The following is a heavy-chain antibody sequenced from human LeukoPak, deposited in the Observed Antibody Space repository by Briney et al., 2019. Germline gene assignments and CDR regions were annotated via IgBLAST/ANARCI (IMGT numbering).Heavy chain of an antibody. Sequence: GGSLRLSCAASGFTFRTYSMNWVRQAPGKGLEWLSYISFSSRTIYYADSVKGRFTISRDNAKNSLYLQMNSLRAEDTAVYYCARKKGSTRGFDYWGQGTLVTVSS. D-gene: IGHD3-10*01. V-gene: IGHV3-48*04. CDR2: ISFSSRTI. CDR3: ARKKGSTRGFDY. J-gene: IGHJ4*02. CDR1: GFTFRTYS.